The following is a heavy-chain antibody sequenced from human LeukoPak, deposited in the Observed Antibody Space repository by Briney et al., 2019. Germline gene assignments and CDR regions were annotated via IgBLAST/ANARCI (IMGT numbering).Heavy chain of an antibody. D-gene: IGHD3-22*01. CDR1: GGTFSSYA. CDR2: IIPIFGTA. Sequence: GASVKVSCKASGGTFSSYAISWVRQAPGQGLEWMGGIIPIFGTANYAQKFQGRVTITTDESTSTAYMELSSLRSEDTAVYYCASPYCYDSSGYLRYWGQGTLVTVSS. J-gene: IGHJ4*02. V-gene: IGHV1-69*05. CDR3: ASPYCYDSSGYLRY.